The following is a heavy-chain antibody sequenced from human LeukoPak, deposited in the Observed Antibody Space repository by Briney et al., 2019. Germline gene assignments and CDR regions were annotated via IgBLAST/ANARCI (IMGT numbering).Heavy chain of an antibody. J-gene: IGHJ5*02. CDR3: ASSGALLWPRFDP. D-gene: IGHD3-10*01. CDR1: GFTVSSNY. V-gene: IGHV3-53*01. CDR2: IYSGGST. Sequence: GGSLRLSCAASGFTVSSNYMSWVRQAPGKGLEWVSVIYSGGSTYYADSVKGRFTISRDNSKNTLYLRMNSLRAEDTAVYYCASSGALLWPRFDPWGQGTLVTVSS.